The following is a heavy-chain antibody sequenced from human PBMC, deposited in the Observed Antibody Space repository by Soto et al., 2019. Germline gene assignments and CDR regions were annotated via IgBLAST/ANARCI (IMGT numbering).Heavy chain of an antibody. D-gene: IGHD6-25*01. CDR2: FDPEDGET. Sequence: GASVKVSCKVSGYTLTELSMHWVRQAPGKGLEWMGGFDPEDGETIYAQKLQGRVTMTTDTSTSTAYMELRSLRSDDTAVYYCARGAGALWAPAAGKTNFDYWGQGTLVTVSS. CDR1: GYTLTELS. CDR3: ARGAGALWAPAAGKTNFDY. J-gene: IGHJ4*02. V-gene: IGHV1-24*01.